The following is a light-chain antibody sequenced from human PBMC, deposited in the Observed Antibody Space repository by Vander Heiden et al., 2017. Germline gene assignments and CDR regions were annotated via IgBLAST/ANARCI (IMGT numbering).Light chain of an antibody. V-gene: IGKV4-1*01. CDR3: QQYLAVPLS. J-gene: IGKJ4*01. CDR1: QSVLYSPNNCNC. CDR2: WAS. Sequence: VMSQSPDSMAVSLGLRANIACKSSQSVLYSPNNCNCLSWYQQKPEQPPELLIYWASTRESGVPDQFNGSGSGTDCTLTISSLQAEDVAVYYCQQYLAVPLSFGGGTKVEIK.